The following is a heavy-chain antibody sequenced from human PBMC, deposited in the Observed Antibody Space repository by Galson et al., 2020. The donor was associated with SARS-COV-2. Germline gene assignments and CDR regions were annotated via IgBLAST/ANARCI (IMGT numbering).Heavy chain of an antibody. CDR2: VYSNGGT. CDR3: ARGSVFGGVIIDY. D-gene: IGHD3-3*01. CDR1: GGSVSSGSYF. V-gene: IGHV4-61*01. Sequence: SETLSLTCTVSGGSVSSGSYFWSWIRQPPGMGLEFIGYVYSNGGTKYNPSLNSRVTMSVDTPKNQVSLTLTSVTAADTAVYYCARGSVFGGVIIDYWGQGMLVTVSS. J-gene: IGHJ4*02.